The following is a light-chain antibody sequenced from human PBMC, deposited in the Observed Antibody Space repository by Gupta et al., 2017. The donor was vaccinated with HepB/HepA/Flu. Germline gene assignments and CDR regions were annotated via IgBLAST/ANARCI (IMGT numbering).Light chain of an antibody. CDR3: QQYSNSPCA. CDR1: QSISYF. V-gene: IGKV3-11*01. CDR2: AAS. J-gene: IGKJ3*01. Sequence: EIVLPHSPATLSLSPGERATLSCRASQSISYFLAWYQQKPGQAPRLLIYAASNRASGIPARFSGSGSGTDFTLTISSLEPEDFAVYYCQQYSNSPCAFGPGTKVDIK.